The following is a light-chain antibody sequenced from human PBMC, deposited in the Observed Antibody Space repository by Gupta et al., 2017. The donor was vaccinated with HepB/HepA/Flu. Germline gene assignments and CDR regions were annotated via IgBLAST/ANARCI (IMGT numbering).Light chain of an antibody. CDR1: NIRSKS. J-gene: IGLJ2*01. V-gene: IGLV3-21*04. CDR2: YDN. Sequence: SYVLTQPPSVSVAPGKTAKITCGGNNIRSKSVHWYQQKPGQAPVLVIYYDNDRPSGIPERFSGSNSGNTATLTISRVEAGDEADYYCQVWDSNNDHVVFGGGTKVTVL. CDR3: QVWDSNNDHVV.